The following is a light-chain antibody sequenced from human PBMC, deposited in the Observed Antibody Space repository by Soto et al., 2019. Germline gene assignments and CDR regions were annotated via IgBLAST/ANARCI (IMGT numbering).Light chain of an antibody. J-gene: IGLJ2*01. CDR1: SSDVGGYNY. V-gene: IGLV2-14*01. CDR2: DVR. CDR3: SSYTSSSTVV. Sequence: QSALTQPASVSGSPGQSITISCTGTSSDVGGYNYVSWYQQHPGKAPKLMIYDVRNRPSGVSNLFSGAKSGNTASLTISGLKADDEADYYCSSYTSSSTVVFGGGTKLTVL.